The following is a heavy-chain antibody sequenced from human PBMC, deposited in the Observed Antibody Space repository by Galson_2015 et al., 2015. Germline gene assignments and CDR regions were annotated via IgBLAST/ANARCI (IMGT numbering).Heavy chain of an antibody. V-gene: IGHV3-7*03. CDR3: ASQTSTGYFDY. CDR1: GFTFSNYW. CDR2: IKQDGSEK. Sequence: SLRLSCAASGFTFSNYWMSWVRQAPGKGLEWVANIKQDGSEKYYVDSVKGRFTISRDNAKNSLYLQMNSLRAEDTAIYYCASQTSTGYFDYWGQGILVTVSS. J-gene: IGHJ4*02. D-gene: IGHD3-10*01.